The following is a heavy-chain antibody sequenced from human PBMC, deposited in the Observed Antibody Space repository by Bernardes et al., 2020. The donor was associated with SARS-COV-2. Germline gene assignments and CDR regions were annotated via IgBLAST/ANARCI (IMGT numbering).Heavy chain of an antibody. V-gene: IGHV3-66*01. CDR3: TRDPVGAYYFDY. CDR2: IFSGGDA. D-gene: IGHD1-26*01. CDR1: GFTVGMNY. Sequence: GSLRLSCAASGFTVGMNYMTWVRQPPGKGLEWVAVIFSGGDAFYADSVKGRFTISRDNSKNTLFLQMHSLRAEDTAVYFCTRDPVGAYYFDYWGQGTLVAVSS. J-gene: IGHJ4*02.